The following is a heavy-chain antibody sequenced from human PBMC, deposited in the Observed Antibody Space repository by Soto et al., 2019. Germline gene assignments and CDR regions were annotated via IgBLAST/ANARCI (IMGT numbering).Heavy chain of an antibody. CDR3: ARGSVITTIVVVIGPMDV. V-gene: IGHV1-69*13. J-gene: IGHJ6*02. Sequence: KRPVASVKVSGKASGGTFSSYAISWVRQAPGQGLEWMGGITTLSGTANYAGNCQGSVTIPADESTSTAYTELSSLRSEDTAVYYCARGSVITTIVVVIGPMDVWGQGTTVTVSS. CDR1: GGTFSSYA. D-gene: IGHD3-22*01. CDR2: ITTLSGTA.